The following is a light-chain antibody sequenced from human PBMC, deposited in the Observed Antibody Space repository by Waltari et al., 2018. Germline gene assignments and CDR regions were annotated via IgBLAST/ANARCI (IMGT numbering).Light chain of an antibody. CDR1: RLGDKY. CDR3: QAWDSSTGV. Sequence: SYELPHPPTVSVSPGQTASITCPGDRLGDKYACWYQQKPGQSPVLVIYQDSKRPSGIPGRFAGSNSGNPATLTISGTQAMDGADYYCQAWDSSTGVFGGGTKLTVL. J-gene: IGLJ2*01. CDR2: QDS. V-gene: IGLV3-1*01.